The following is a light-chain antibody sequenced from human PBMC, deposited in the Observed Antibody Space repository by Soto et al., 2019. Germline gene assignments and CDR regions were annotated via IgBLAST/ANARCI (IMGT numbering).Light chain of an antibody. CDR2: AAS. CDR3: QQSYSTPWT. V-gene: IGKV1-39*01. CDR1: QSISSY. J-gene: IGKJ1*01. Sequence: DIQMTQSPSSLSASVGDRVTITCRASQSISSYLNWYQQKPGKAPKLLIYAASSLQSGVPSRFSGSGSGTDFTLTISSLQPADFATYYCQQSYSTPWTFGQGTKVDI.